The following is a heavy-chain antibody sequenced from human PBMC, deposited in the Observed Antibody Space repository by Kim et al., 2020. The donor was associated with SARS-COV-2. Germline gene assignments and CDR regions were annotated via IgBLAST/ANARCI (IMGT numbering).Heavy chain of an antibody. D-gene: IGHD1-1*01. Sequence: DSVKGRFSISRDNSNNTLYLQMNTLRVEDTALYYCAKGLLERNYYYGMDVWGLGTTVTVSS. J-gene: IGHJ6*02. CDR3: AKGLLERNYYYGMDV. V-gene: IGHV3-30*02.